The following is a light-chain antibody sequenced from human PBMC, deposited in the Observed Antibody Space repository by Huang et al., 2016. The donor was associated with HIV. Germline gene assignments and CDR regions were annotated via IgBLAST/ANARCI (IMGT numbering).Light chain of an antibody. V-gene: IGKV3-15*01. CDR2: GAS. Sequence: DIVLTQSPATRSMSPGQRATLSCRDSKSVSSNLAFYRQKPGQAPRLLIYGASTSATGIPARFSGSGAGTEITLTISSLQSGDCAVDYCQQYNNWPPMYTFGQGTKLEV. J-gene: IGKJ2*01. CDR3: QQYNNWPPMYT. CDR1: KSVSSN.